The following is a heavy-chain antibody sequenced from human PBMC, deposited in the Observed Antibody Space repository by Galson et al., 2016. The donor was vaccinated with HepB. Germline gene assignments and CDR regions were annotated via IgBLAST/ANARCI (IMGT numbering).Heavy chain of an antibody. D-gene: IGHD6-19*01. CDR1: GFTFRTYT. V-gene: IGHV3-21*01. J-gene: IGHJ4*02. CDR2: ISSSGTYI. Sequence: SLRLSCAASGFTFRTYTLNWVRQAPGKGPEWISSISSSGTYIYYADSVKGRFTISRDNAKNSLYLQMNSLSAEDTAVYYCASRHSGWYSFAYWGQGTLVTVSP. CDR3: ASRHSGWYSFAY.